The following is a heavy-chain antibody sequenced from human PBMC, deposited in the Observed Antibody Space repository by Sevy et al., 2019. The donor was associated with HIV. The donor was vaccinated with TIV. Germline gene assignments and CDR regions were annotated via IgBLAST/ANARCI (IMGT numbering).Heavy chain of an antibody. Sequence: LRLSCAASGFSLNSYWMSWVRQAPGKGLEWVANIKQDGSVKYYVDSVKGRFTISRDNARNLLYLQMNSLRAEDTALYYCVRAIAADGSFWGQGTLVTVSS. CDR3: VRAIAADGSF. D-gene: IGHD6-13*01. CDR1: GFSLNSYW. CDR2: IKQDGSVK. J-gene: IGHJ4*02. V-gene: IGHV3-7*01.